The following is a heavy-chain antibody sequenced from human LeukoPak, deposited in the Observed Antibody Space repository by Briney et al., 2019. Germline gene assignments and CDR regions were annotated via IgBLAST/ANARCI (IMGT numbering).Heavy chain of an antibody. V-gene: IGHV4-59*11. Sequence: PSETLSLTCTVSGGSISSHYWSWLRQPTGKGLEWIAYLFDSVNTKDNPSLQSRLTLSADTSKNQFSLRLSSVTAADTAVYYCATIKRGSIFGYFDFWGQGIKVTVSS. CDR1: GGSISSHY. J-gene: IGHJ4*02. CDR3: ATIKRGSIFGYFDF. D-gene: IGHD5-18*01. CDR2: LFDSVNT.